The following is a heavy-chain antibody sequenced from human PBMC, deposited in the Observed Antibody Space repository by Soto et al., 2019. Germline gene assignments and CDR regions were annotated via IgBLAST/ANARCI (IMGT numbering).Heavy chain of an antibody. CDR3: ARGGVPYVWFKEF. CDR2: LIPVFGTT. J-gene: IGHJ4*02. V-gene: IGHV1-69*01. CDR1: GGLFSRFA. D-gene: IGHD3-10*01. Sequence: QEQMVPSGAEVNKPGSSVKVSCKDSGGLFSRFAISWLLQAPGQGLEWRGGLIPVFGTTNYAQKGQGRVTITADDSTNTAYMELSGLTSDDIAMDDCARGGVPYVWFKEFWGQGHQVTVSS.